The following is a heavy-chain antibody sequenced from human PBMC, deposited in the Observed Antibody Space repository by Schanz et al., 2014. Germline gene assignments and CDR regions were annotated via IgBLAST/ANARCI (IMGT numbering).Heavy chain of an antibody. V-gene: IGHV1-69*02. D-gene: IGHD2-2*01. CDR2: ISPYNGNT. Sequence: QVQLVQSGAEVKKPGSSMKVSCKASGGTFNSYTINWVRQAPGQGLEWMGWISPYNGNTNYAQKFQGRVTFTADKSTSTAYMELSSLRYEDTALYYCARGTMPGTFDIWGQGTMVTVSS. CDR1: GGTFNSYT. J-gene: IGHJ3*02. CDR3: ARGTMPGTFDI.